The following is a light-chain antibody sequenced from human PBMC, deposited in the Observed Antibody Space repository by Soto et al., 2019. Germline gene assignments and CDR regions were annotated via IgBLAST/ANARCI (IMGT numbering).Light chain of an antibody. J-gene: IGLJ2*01. CDR1: SSNIGSNT. CDR3: AAWDDSLNGPG. V-gene: IGLV1-44*01. Sequence: QSVLTQPPSASGTPGQRVTISCSGSSSNIGSNTVNWYQQLPGTAPKLLIYSNNQRPSGVPDRFSGSKSGTSASLAISGHQSEDEADYYCAAWDDSLNGPGFGGGTKVTVL. CDR2: SNN.